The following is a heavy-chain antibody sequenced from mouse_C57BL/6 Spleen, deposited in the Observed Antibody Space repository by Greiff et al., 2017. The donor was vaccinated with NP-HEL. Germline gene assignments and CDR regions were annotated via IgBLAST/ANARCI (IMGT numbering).Heavy chain of an antibody. CDR2: IHPNSGST. D-gene: IGHD2-1*01. Sequence: VQLQQPGAELVKPGASVKLSCKASGYTFTSYWMHWVKQRPGQGLEWIGMIHPNSGSTNYNEKFKSKATLTVDKSSSTAYMQLSSLTSEDSAVYYCARRGTIYYNFDYWGQGTTLTVSS. V-gene: IGHV1-64*01. J-gene: IGHJ2*01. CDR3: ARRGTIYYNFDY. CDR1: GYTFTSYW.